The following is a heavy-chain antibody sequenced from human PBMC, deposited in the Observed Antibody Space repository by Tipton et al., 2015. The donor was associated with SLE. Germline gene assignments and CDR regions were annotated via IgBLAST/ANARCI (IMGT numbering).Heavy chain of an antibody. V-gene: IGHV4-59*08. CDR2: IYYSGST. CDR3: ATHYYYYGMDV. J-gene: IGHJ6*02. CDR1: GGSISSYY. Sequence: TLSLTCTVSGGSISSYYWSWIRQPPGKGLEWIGYIYYSGSTNYNPSLKSRVTISVDTSKNQFSLKLSSVTAADTAVYYCATHYYYYGMDVWGQGTTVTVSS.